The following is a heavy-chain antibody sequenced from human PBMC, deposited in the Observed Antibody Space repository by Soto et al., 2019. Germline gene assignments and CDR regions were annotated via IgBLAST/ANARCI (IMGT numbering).Heavy chain of an antibody. Sequence: SETLSLTCTVSGGSISSSSYYWGWIRQPPGKGLEWIGSIYYSGSTYYNPSLKSRVTISVDTSKNQFSLKLSSVTAADTAVYYCARPLGTSGYGMDVWGQGTTVTVSS. D-gene: IGHD1-1*01. CDR3: ARPLGTSGYGMDV. V-gene: IGHV4-39*01. J-gene: IGHJ6*02. CDR2: IYYSGST. CDR1: GGSISSSSYY.